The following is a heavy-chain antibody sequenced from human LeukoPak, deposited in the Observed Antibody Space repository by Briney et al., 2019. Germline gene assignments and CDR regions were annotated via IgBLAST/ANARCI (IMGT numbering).Heavy chain of an antibody. CDR2: IKQDGSEK. D-gene: IGHD3-3*01. CDR3: ARSYRSITIFGGGFFDP. V-gene: IGHV3-7*01. CDR1: GFTFSSYW. J-gene: IGHJ5*02. Sequence: PGGSLRLSCAASGFTFSSYWMSWVRQAPGKGLEWVANIKQDGSEKYYVDSVKGRFTISRDNAKNSLYLQMNSLRAEDTAVYYCARSYRSITIFGGGFFDPWGQGTLVTVSS.